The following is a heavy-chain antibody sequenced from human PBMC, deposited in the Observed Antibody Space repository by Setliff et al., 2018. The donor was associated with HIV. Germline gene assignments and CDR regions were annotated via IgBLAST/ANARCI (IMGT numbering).Heavy chain of an antibody. Sequence: ASVKVSCKASGYTFTRYGISWVRQAPGQGLEWMGWISGYNDNTKYVQKLQGRVTMTTDTSTNTAYMEVRSLRSDDTAVYYCARNSFPRAVTGTGPLFDYWGQGTLVTVSS. CDR1: GYTFTRYG. CDR3: ARNSFPRAVTGTGPLFDY. CDR2: ISGYNDNT. D-gene: IGHD6-19*01. J-gene: IGHJ4*02. V-gene: IGHV1-18*01.